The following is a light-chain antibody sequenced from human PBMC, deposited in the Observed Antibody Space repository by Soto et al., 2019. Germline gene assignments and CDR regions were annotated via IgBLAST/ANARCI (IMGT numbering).Light chain of an antibody. CDR2: GAS. J-gene: IGKJ4*01. CDR3: QQYGSSPLT. CDR1: ATVGSTV. Sequence: ESVLTQSPGTLSLSPGERVTLSCRASATVGSTVLAWYQQKPGQAPRLLISGASNRATGVPERFSGSGSGTNFTLTISGLEPEDLAVYYCQQYGSSPLTFGGGTRVEIK. V-gene: IGKV3-20*01.